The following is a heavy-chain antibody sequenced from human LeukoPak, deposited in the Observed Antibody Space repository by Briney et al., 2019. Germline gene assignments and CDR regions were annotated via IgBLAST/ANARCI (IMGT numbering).Heavy chain of an antibody. CDR1: EFTVRDNY. D-gene: IGHD6-13*01. V-gene: IGHV3-53*01. CDR3: ARDAPQVPAAGVLAS. J-gene: IGHJ5*02. CDR2: MYSRGDT. Sequence: GGSLRLSFAASEFTVRDNYMTWVRQAPGKGLNGVSVMYSRGDTYYAKSVKGRFTFSRDISKNTLYLQMNGLRTEDTAMYYCARDAPQVPAAGVLASWGQGTLVIVSS.